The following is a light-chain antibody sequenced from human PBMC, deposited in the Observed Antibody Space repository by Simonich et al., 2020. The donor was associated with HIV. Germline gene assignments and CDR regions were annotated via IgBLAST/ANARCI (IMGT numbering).Light chain of an antibody. CDR2: WAS. CDR1: QPVLRSSNNKNH. Sequence: DIVMTQSPDSLAVSLGERATINCKSSQPVLRSSNNKNHLAWYQQKPGQPPKLLIYWASTRESGVPDRFSGSGSGTDFTLTISSLQAEDVAVYYCQQYLSIPRTFGQGTKVEIK. V-gene: IGKV4-1*01. CDR3: QQYLSIPRT. J-gene: IGKJ1*01.